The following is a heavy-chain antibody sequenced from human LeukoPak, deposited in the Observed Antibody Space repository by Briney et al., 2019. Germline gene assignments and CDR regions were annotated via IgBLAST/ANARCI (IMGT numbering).Heavy chain of an antibody. CDR2: VCYSGST. Sequence: PSETLSLTCTVSGGSLNNHCWSWIRQPPGKGLEWIGFVCYSGSTGSNPSLKTRVTISLGTSNNQYSLKVTSVTTADTAVYYCARLSHIAAAGAYSYYSLDVWGQGTTVTVSS. CDR3: ARLSHIAAAGAYSYYSLDV. J-gene: IGHJ6*02. D-gene: IGHD6-13*01. V-gene: IGHV4-59*11. CDR1: GGSLNNHC.